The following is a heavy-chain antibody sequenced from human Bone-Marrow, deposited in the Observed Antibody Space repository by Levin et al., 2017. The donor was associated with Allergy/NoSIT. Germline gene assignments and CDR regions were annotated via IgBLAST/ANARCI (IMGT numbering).Heavy chain of an antibody. Sequence: KISCKASGGTFSSYAISWVRQAPGQGLEWMGGIIPIFGTANYAQKFQGRVTITADESTSTAYMELSSLRSEDTAVYYCARDGIVGATAPDAFDIWGQGTMVTVSS. D-gene: IGHD1-26*01. CDR1: GGTFSSYA. V-gene: IGHV1-69*01. J-gene: IGHJ3*02. CDR2: IIPIFGTA. CDR3: ARDGIVGATAPDAFDI.